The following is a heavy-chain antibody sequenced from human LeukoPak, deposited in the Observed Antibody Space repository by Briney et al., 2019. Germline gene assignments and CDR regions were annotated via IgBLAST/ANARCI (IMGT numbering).Heavy chain of an antibody. J-gene: IGHJ4*02. V-gene: IGHV4-34*01. CDR1: GGSFNGYY. Sequence: PSETLSLTCAVYGGSFNGYYWSWIRQPPGKGLEWIGEINHSGSTNYNPSLKSRVTISVDTSKNQFSLKLSSVTAADTAVNYCARGALYSGYDLASYYFDYWGQGTLVTVSS. D-gene: IGHD5-12*01. CDR2: INHSGST. CDR3: ARGALYSGYDLASYYFDY.